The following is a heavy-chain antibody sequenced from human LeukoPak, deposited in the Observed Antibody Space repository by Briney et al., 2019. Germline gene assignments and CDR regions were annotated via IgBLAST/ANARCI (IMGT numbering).Heavy chain of an antibody. CDR2: IYYSGST. CDR1: GGSISSCY. CDR3: ARHRGYCSSTSCYAPFDY. V-gene: IGHV4-59*08. D-gene: IGHD2-2*01. J-gene: IGHJ4*02. Sequence: SETLSLTCTVSGGSISSCYWSWIRQPPGKGLEWIGYIYYSGSTNYNPSLKSRVTISVDMSKNQFSLKLSSVTAADTAVYYCARHRGYCSSTSCYAPFDYWGQGTLVTVSS.